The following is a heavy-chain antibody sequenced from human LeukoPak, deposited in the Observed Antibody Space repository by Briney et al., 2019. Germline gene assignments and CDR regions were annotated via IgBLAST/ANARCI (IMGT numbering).Heavy chain of an antibody. CDR3: ARGYSGWYHHDALDI. CDR2: IGSSGSTT. Sequence: GGSLRLSCAASGYTFSDYYMSWIRQAPGKGLEWVSYIGSSGSTTYYAESVRGRFTISRDNAKNSLYLQMNSLRAEDTAVYYCARGYSGWYHHDALDIWGQGTTVTVSS. J-gene: IGHJ3*02. CDR1: GYTFSDYY. V-gene: IGHV3-11*04. D-gene: IGHD6-19*01.